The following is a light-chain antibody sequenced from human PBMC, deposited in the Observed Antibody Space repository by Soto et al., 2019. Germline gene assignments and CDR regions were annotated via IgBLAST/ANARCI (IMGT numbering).Light chain of an antibody. V-gene: IGKV1-5*01. CDR2: DAS. J-gene: IGKJ1*01. CDR1: QSISSW. CDR3: QQYNSYRT. Sequence: DIQMTQSPSTLSASVRDRVTITCRASQSISSWLAWYQQKPGKAPKLLIYDASSLESGVPSRFSGSGSGTEFTLTISSLQPDDFATYYCQQYNSYRTLGQGTKVDIK.